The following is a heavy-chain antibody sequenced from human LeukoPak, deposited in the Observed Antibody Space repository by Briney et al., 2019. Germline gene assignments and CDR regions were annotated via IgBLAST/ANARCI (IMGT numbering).Heavy chain of an antibody. J-gene: IGHJ4*02. V-gene: IGHV3-23*01. CDR2: ISGSGDTT. CDR1: GFTFSCYA. CDR3: SRDQAYYCSGRSCYSDY. Sequence: GGSLRLSCAASGFTFSCYALSWLRQAPGKGLEWVSTISGSGDTTYYAGSVKGRFTISRDNSKNTVFLQMNSLRAEDTAVFFCSRDQAYYCSGRSCYSDYWGQGSLVTVSS. D-gene: IGHD2-15*01.